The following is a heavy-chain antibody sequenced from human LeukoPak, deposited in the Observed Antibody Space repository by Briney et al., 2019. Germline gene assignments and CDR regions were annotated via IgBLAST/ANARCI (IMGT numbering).Heavy chain of an antibody. V-gene: IGHV1-2*02. CDR1: GYTFTDYY. CDR2: INPDSGGT. Sequence: ASVTVSRRASGYTFTDYYIHWVRQAPGQGLEWLGWINPDSGGTNYAQKFQGRVTMTRDTSITTAYMELSRLKSDDTAVYYCARRALFGDSGYDYSWFAPWGQGTLITVSS. CDR3: ARRALFGDSGYDYSWFAP. J-gene: IGHJ5*02. D-gene: IGHD5-12*01.